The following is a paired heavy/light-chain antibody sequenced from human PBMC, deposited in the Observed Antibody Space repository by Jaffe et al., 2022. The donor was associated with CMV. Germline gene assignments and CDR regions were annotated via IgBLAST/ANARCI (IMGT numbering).Light chain of an antibody. Sequence: QSALSQPASVSGSPGQSITISCTGTSSDIGGYNYVAWYRQHPGNAPQLIIYDVSKRPSGVSDRFSGSKSANTASLSISGLQSEDEADYYCISYSSSATRVLGGGTKVTVL. CDR1: SSDIGGYNY. V-gene: IGLV2-14*01. CDR2: DVS. J-gene: IGLJ2*01. CDR3: ISYSSSATRV.
Heavy chain of an antibody. CDR1: GFTLSGAD. Sequence: EVQLVESGGGLVQPGGSLKLSCAVSGFTLSGADLHWVRQASGKGLEWVGRIAIKSYNYATAYGASVRGRFTISRDDSNNMAYLQLNSLETEDTAVYYCCPATVVGRHFGSWGQGALVTVSS. V-gene: IGHV3-73*02. CDR2: IAIKSYNYAT. CDR3: CPATVVGRHFGS. J-gene: IGHJ4*02. D-gene: IGHD4-17*01.